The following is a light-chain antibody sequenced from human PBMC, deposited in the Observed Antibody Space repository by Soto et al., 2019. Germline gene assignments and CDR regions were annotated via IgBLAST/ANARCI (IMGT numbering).Light chain of an antibody. CDR1: HSISGY. CDR2: AAS. CDR3: QHTYSTLWT. J-gene: IGKJ1*01. Sequence: DIQMTQSPSSLSASVGDRVTITCRASHSISGYVNWYQQNSGKAPKVLIYAASTLQTGAPSRFSGSGSRTDFTLTISSLQPEDSATYYCQHTYSTLWTFGQGTKVEIK. V-gene: IGKV1-39*01.